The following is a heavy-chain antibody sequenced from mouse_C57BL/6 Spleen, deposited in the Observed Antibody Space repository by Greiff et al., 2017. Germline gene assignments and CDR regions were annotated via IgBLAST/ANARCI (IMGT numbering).Heavy chain of an antibody. CDR3: ARDSNYDAMDY. V-gene: IGHV5-17*01. CDR2: ISSGSSTI. D-gene: IGHD2-5*01. Sequence: EVKLVESGGGLVKPGGSLKLSCAASGFTFIDYGLHWVRQAPEKGLEWVAYISSGSSTIYYADTVKGRFTISRDNAKNTLFLQMTSLRSEDTAMYYCARDSNYDAMDYWGQGTSVTVSS. CDR1: GFTFIDYG. J-gene: IGHJ4*01.